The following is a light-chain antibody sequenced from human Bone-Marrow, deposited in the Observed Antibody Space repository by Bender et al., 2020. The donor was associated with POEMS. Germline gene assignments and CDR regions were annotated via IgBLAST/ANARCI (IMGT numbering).Light chain of an antibody. CDR1: SSDFGTYNL. V-gene: IGLV2-23*02. Sequence: QSALTQAASVSGSPGQSITISCTGASSDFGTYNLVSWYQHHPGKAPKLMIYEVFKRPSGVSNRFSGSKSGNTASLTISGLQAEDEADYYCCSYARGYSVVFGGGTKVTVL. CDR2: EVF. J-gene: IGLJ2*01. CDR3: CSYARGYSVV.